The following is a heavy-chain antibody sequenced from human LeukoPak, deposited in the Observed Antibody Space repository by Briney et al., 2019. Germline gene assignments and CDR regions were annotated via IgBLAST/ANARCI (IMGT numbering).Heavy chain of an antibody. CDR2: IYSGGST. Sequence: GGSLRLSCAASGFTVSSNYMSWVREAPGKGLEWVSVIYSGGSTYYADSGKGRFTIPRDNSKNTMYLQMNSLRAEDTAVYYCARDLRRDYYYYYGMDVWGKGTTVTVSS. J-gene: IGHJ6*04. CDR3: ARDLRRDYYYYYGMDV. V-gene: IGHV3-53*01. CDR1: GFTVSSNY.